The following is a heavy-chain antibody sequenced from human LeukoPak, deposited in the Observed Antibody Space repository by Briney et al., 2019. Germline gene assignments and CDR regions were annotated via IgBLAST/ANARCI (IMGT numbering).Heavy chain of an antibody. CDR3: ARCGLGITMNRWYFDL. J-gene: IGHJ2*01. CDR2: IYPGDSDT. D-gene: IGHD3-22*01. Sequence: GESLKISCKGSGYSFTSYWIGWVRQVPGKGLEWMGIIYPGDSDTRYSPSFQGQVTISADKSISTAYLQWSSLKASDTAMYYCARCGLGITMNRWYFDLWGRGTLVTVSS. V-gene: IGHV5-51*01. CDR1: GYSFTSYW.